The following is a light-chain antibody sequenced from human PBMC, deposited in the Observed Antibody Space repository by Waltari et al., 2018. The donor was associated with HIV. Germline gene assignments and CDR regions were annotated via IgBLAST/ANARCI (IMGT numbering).Light chain of an antibody. CDR3: QQYNNFPAT. CDR2: KAS. Sequence: DIQMTQSPSTLSASVGDRVIITCRASQSINPWLAWYQQIPGKAPRLLIYKASNLQSGVPSRFSGSGSGTEFTLTISSLQPDDFATYYCQQYNNFPATFGPGTKVDIK. J-gene: IGKJ3*01. V-gene: IGKV1-5*03. CDR1: QSINPW.